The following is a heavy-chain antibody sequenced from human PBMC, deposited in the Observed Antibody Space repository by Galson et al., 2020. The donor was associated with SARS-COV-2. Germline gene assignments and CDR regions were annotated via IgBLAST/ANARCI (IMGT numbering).Heavy chain of an antibody. CDR2: FDPEDGET. V-gene: IGHV1-24*01. D-gene: IGHD2-21*01. Sequence: ASVKVSCKFSGYTLTELSMHWVRQAPGKGLEWMGGFDPEDGETIYAQKFQGRVTMTEDTSTDTAYMELSSLRSEDTAVYYFATSRRLFRTGWFDPWGQGTLVTVSS. CDR3: ATSRRLFRTGWFDP. J-gene: IGHJ5*02. CDR1: GYTLTELS.